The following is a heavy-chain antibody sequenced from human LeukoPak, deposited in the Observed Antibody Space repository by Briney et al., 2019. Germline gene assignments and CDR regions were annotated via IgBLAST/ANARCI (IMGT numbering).Heavy chain of an antibody. D-gene: IGHD4-11*01. CDR3: ARSLNYGTHYYYYYYVDV. CDR2: ISYDGSNK. V-gene: IGHV3-30*01. J-gene: IGHJ6*03. CDR1: GFTFSSYA. Sequence: PGGSLRLSCAASGFTFSSYAMHWVRQAPGKGLEWVAVISYDGSNKYYADSVKGRFTISRDNSKNTLYLQMNSLRAEDTAVYCCARSLNYGTHYYYYYYVDVWGKGTTVTVSS.